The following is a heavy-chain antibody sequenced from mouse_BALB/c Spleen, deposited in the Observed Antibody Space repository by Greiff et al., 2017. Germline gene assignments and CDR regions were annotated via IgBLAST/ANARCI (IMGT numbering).Heavy chain of an antibody. D-gene: IGHD2-3*01. CDR3: ARKSDGYQYYYAMDY. CDR2: INPYNDGT. V-gene: IGHV1-14*01. J-gene: IGHJ4*01. Sequence: VQLKQSGPELVKPGASVKMSCKASGYTFTSYVMHWVKQKPGQGLEWIGYINPYNDGTKYNEKFKGKATLTSDKSSSTAYMELSSLTSEDSAVYYCARKSDGYQYYYAMDYWGQGTSVTVSS. CDR1: GYTFTSYV.